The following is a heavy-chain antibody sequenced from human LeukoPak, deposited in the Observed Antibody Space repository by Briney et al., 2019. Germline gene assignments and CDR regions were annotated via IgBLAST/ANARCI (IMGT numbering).Heavy chain of an antibody. CDR2: IIPIFGTA. J-gene: IGHJ5*02. V-gene: IGHV1-69*13. D-gene: IGHD2-15*01. CDR1: GGTFSSYA. CDR3: ARDEVVAATGNWFDP. Sequence: ASVKVSCKASGGTFSSYAISWVRQAPGQGLEWMGGIIPIFGTANYAQKFQGRVTITADESTSTAYMELSSLRYEDTAVYYCARDEVVAATGNWFDPWGQGTLVTVSS.